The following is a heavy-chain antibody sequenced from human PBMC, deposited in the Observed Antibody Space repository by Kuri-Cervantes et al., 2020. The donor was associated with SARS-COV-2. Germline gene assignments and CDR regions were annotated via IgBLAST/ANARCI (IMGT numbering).Heavy chain of an antibody. D-gene: IGHD3-3*01. V-gene: IGHV3-21*01. CDR1: EFTFSNYA. CDR2: INSAGTTI. Sequence: GESLKISCAASEFTFSNYAMNWVRQAPGKGLEWLSSINSAGTTIYYADSLKGRLTVSRDNGKNSLYLQMNSLRVQDSAIYFCARSRKSAYDFWTGVSDSDYFYGFDVWGQGTTVTVSS. CDR3: ARSRKSAYDFWTGVSDSDYFYGFDV. J-gene: IGHJ6*02.